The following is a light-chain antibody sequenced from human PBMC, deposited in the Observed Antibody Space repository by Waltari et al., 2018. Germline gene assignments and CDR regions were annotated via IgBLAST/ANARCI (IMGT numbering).Light chain of an antibody. J-gene: IGLJ1*01. V-gene: IGLV2-23*02. CDR2: EVS. Sequence: QAALTQPASVSGSPGQSITISCSGTTSDVGNYKFVSWYQKHPDKATKLMIHEVSQRPPWVSDRFLGSGSGNTASLTISGLQAEDVADYYCCSYAGSGTYVFGGGTKVTVL. CDR1: TSDVGNYKF. CDR3: CSYAGSGTYV.